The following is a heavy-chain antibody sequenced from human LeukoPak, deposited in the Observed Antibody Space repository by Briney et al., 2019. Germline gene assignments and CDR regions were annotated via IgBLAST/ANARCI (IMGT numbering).Heavy chain of an antibody. V-gene: IGHV3-30*04. CDR2: ISYDGSNK. J-gene: IGHJ5*02. CDR1: GFTFSSYA. D-gene: IGHD3-9*01. Sequence: GRSLRLSXAXSGFTFSSYAXHWVRQAPGKGLEWVAVISYDGSNKYYADSVKGRFTISRDNSKNTLYLQMNSLRAEDTAVYYCASSYAYYDILTGYPNWFDPWGQGTLVTVSS. CDR3: ASSYAYYDILTGYPNWFDP.